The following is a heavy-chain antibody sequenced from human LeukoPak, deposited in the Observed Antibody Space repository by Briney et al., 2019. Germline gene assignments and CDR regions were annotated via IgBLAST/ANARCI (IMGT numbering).Heavy chain of an antibody. D-gene: IGHD3-9*01. Sequence: SETLSLTCAVYGGSFSGYYWSWIRQPPGKGREWIGEINHSGSTNYNPSLKSRVTISVDTSKNQFSLKLSSVTAADTAVYYCARGRRGYFDWLLSYWGQGTLVTVSS. CDR3: ARGRRGYFDWLLSY. V-gene: IGHV4-34*01. CDR2: INHSGST. J-gene: IGHJ4*02. CDR1: GGSFSGYY.